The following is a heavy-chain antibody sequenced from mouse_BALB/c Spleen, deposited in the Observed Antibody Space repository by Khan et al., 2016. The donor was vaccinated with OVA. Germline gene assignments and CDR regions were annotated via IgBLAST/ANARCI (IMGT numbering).Heavy chain of an antibody. V-gene: IGHV9-3-1*01. CDR2: INTYTGET. Sequence: QIQLVQSGPELKKPGESVKISCTASGYSFTNYGMNWVKQSPGKALKWMGWINTYTGETTYADDLEGRFAFSLETSANTPYLQMNILKTEDTATYFCARPPYFSYTFAYWGQGTSVTVSS. CDR1: GYSFTNYG. J-gene: IGHJ4*01. D-gene: IGHD2-10*01. CDR3: ARPPYFSYTFAY.